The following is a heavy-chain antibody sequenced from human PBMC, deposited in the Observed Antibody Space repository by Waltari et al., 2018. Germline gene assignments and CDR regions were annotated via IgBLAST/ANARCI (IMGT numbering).Heavy chain of an antibody. CDR2: MNKDGSER. CDR1: GFPLRHYC. Sequence: EVQLVDSGGGLAQPGGSLRLSCRGPGFPLRHYCMAGVGQAPGKGLEWVATMNKDGSERYYVDSVRGRFIISKDDAKNSLSLEMNILAVEDTAIYYCARDSPDKHWKFFGNDHWGQGTLVNVSP. J-gene: IGHJ4*02. V-gene: IGHV3-7*01. D-gene: IGHD1-1*01. CDR3: ARDSPDKHWKFFGNDH.